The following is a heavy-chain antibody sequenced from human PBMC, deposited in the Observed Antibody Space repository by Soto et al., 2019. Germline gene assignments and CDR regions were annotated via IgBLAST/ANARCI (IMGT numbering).Heavy chain of an antibody. J-gene: IGHJ3*02. CDR3: ARDLSDIVVVPAATPGAFDI. CDR2: IYYSGST. D-gene: IGHD2-2*01. V-gene: IGHV4-30-4*01. CDR1: GGSISSGDYY. Sequence: QVQLQESGPGLVKPSQTLSLTCTVSGGSISSGDYYWSWIRQPPGKGLEWIGYIYYSGSTYYNPPLKSRVTVSVDTSKNQFALKLSSVTAADTAVYYCARDLSDIVVVPAATPGAFDIWGQGTMVTVSS.